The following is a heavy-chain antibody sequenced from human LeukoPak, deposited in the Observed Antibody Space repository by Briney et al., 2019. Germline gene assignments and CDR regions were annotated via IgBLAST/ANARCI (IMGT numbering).Heavy chain of an antibody. D-gene: IGHD3-10*01. V-gene: IGHV4-34*01. CDR3: ARGGAVRGVIPYYLDF. Sequence: SETLSLTCAVYGGSFSGYYWSWIRQPPGKGLEWIGEINHSGSTNYNPSLKSRVTISIDTSKNQFSLQLSSVTAADTAVYYCARGGAVRGVIPYYLDFWGQGTLVTVSS. J-gene: IGHJ4*02. CDR2: INHSGST. CDR1: GGSFSGYY.